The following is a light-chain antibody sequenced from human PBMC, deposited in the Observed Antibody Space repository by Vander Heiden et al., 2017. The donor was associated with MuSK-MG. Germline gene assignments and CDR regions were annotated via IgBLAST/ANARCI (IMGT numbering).Light chain of an antibody. CDR2: SND. Sequence: QSVLTQPPSASGNPGQRVTISCSGSNSNIGSDTVTWFQHLPGTAPKLLIYSNDQRPSGVPDRFSGSKSGTSASLAISGLQSEDEADYYCAAWNDSLNGWVFGGGTKLTVL. V-gene: IGLV1-44*01. J-gene: IGLJ3*02. CDR1: NSNIGSDT. CDR3: AAWNDSLNGWV.